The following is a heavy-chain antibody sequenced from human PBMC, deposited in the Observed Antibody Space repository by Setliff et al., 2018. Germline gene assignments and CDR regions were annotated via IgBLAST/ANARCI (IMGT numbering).Heavy chain of an antibody. D-gene: IGHD4-17*01. J-gene: IGHJ4*02. Sequence: GGSLRLSCGTSGFTFDVSGMCWVRQAPGKGLEWVSSINWSGGSSAYADSVKGRFTISRDNAKNSMYLEMNSLRAEDTAFYYCARAVVGYGDMYYFDSWGQGTLVTVSS. V-gene: IGHV3-20*04. CDR1: GFTFDVSG. CDR3: ARAVVGYGDMYYFDS. CDR2: INWSGGSS.